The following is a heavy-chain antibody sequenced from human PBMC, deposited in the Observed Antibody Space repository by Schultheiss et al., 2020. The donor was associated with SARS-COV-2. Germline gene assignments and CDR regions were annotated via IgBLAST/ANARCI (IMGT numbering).Heavy chain of an antibody. J-gene: IGHJ5*02. V-gene: IGHV1-18*01. CDR3: ARASYYYDRRGGGCWFDP. Sequence: ASVKVSCKASGYTFTSYGISWVRQAPGQGLEWMGWISAYNGNTNYAQKLQGRVTMTTDTSTSTAYMELSSLRSEDTAVYYCARASYYYDRRGGGCWFDPWGQGTLVTVSS. CDR1: GYTFTSYG. D-gene: IGHD3-22*01. CDR2: ISAYNGNT.